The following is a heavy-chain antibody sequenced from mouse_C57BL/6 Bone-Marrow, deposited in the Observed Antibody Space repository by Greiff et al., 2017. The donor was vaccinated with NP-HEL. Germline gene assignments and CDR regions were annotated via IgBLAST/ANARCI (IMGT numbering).Heavy chain of an antibody. CDR3: AGHSNWDAMDY. Sequence: EVQLQQSGPELVKPGASLQISFKASGYTFTDYYMNWVKPSHGKRLEWIGDINPNNGGTRYNQKFKGKATLTVDKSSSTAYIELRSLTSEDSAVYYCAGHSNWDAMDYWGQGTAATVSS. CDR1: GYTFTDYY. D-gene: IGHD2-5*01. CDR2: INPNNGGT. J-gene: IGHJ4*01. V-gene: IGHV1-26*01.